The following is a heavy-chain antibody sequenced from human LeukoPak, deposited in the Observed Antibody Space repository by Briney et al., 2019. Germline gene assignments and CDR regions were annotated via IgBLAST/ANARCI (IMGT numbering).Heavy chain of an antibody. Sequence: GGSLRLFCAASGFTFSDYYMSWIRQAPGKGLEWVSYISSSGSTIYYADSVKGRFSISRDNAKNSLYLQMNSLRAEDTAVYYCARYASHHYGDYDRGGSYYYYYMDVWGKGTTVTVSS. J-gene: IGHJ6*03. CDR1: GFTFSDYY. D-gene: IGHD4-17*01. CDR2: ISSSGSTI. CDR3: ARYASHHYGDYDRGGSYYYYYMDV. V-gene: IGHV3-11*01.